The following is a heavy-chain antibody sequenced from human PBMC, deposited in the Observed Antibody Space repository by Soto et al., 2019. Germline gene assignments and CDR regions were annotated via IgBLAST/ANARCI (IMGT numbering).Heavy chain of an antibody. J-gene: IGHJ3*01. D-gene: IGHD3-3*01. CDR2: FLIGGDT. Sequence: PWGSLRLSCAASGFVVTDYYMSWVRQAPGKGLEWVAVFLIGGDTHYGESVKGRFTISRDNSKNTLYLQMNSLRAEDTAVYYCAREPLWSGPLPLDAFDLWGQGTMVIVS. V-gene: IGHV3-53*01. CDR3: AREPLWSGPLPLDAFDL. CDR1: GFVVTDYY.